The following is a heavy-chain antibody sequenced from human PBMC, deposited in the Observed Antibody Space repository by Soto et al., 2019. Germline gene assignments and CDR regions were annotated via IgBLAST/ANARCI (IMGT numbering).Heavy chain of an antibody. Sequence: QLQLQESGSGLVKPSQTLSLTCAVSGGSISSGGYSWSWIRQPPGKGLEWIGYIYHRGSTYYNPALKSRVTISVDRSKNQCSLKLSSVTAADTAVYYCAAGGGLPRYYWGQGTLVTVSS. D-gene: IGHD5-12*01. CDR2: IYHRGST. J-gene: IGHJ4*02. V-gene: IGHV4-30-2*01. CDR3: AAGGGLPRYY. CDR1: GGSISSGGYS.